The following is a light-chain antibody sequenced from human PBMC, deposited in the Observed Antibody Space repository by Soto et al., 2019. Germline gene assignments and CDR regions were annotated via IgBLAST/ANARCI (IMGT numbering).Light chain of an antibody. V-gene: IGKV3-20*01. J-gene: IGKJ1*01. Sequence: LTPATATLSLSPAPPASLPGRASQSVSGYIGWYQQKPGQAPRLLIYGASSRATGIPDRFSGSGSGTDFTLTISRLEPEDFAVYYCQQYGSSPGTFGQGTKVDIK. CDR2: GAS. CDR1: QSVSGY. CDR3: QQYGSSPGT.